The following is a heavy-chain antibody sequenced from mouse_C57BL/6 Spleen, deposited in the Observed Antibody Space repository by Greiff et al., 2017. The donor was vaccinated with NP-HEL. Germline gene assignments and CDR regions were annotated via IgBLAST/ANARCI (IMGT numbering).Heavy chain of an antibody. CDR1: GYTFTSYW. V-gene: IGHV1-69*01. J-gene: IGHJ3*01. CDR2: IDPSDSYT. CDR3: ARWNLWFAY. Sequence: VQLQQSGAELVMPGASVKLSCKASGYTFTSYWMHWVKQRPGQGLEWIGEIDPSDSYTNYNQKFKGKSTLTVDKSSSTAYMQLSSLTSEDSAVYSCARWNLWFAYWGQGTLVTVSA.